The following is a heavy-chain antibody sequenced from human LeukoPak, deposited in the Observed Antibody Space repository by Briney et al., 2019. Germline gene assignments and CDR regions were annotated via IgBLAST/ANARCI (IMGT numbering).Heavy chain of an antibody. D-gene: IGHD3-22*01. CDR2: INWNSGST. CDR1: GFTFDDYG. CDR3: ARDGNYYDSSGYKGDFDY. V-gene: IGHV3-20*04. Sequence: GGSLRLSCAASGFTFDDYGMSWVRQAPGKGLEWVCGINWNSGSTGYADSVKGRFTISRDNAKNSLYLQMNSLRAEDTALYYCARDGNYYDSSGYKGDFDYWGQGTLVTVSS. J-gene: IGHJ4*02.